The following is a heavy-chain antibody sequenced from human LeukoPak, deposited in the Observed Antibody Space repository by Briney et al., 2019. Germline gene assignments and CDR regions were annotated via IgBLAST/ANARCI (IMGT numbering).Heavy chain of an antibody. J-gene: IGHJ4*02. D-gene: IGHD4-17*01. V-gene: IGHV4-34*01. CDR2: INHSGST. CDR3: ARGFAFGGDYPYY. CDR1: GGSFSGYY. Sequence: SETLSLTCAVYGGSFSGYYWSWIRQPPGKGLEWIGEINHSGSTNYNPSLKSRVTISADTSKNQFSLKLSSVTAADTAVYYCARGFAFGGDYPYYWGQGTLVTVSS.